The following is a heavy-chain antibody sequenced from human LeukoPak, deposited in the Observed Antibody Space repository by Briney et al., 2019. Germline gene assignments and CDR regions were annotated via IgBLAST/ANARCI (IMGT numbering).Heavy chain of an antibody. Sequence: GGSLRLSCAASGFAFSTYWMHWVRQASGKGLVWVSRINGDGSSTSYADSMKGRFTISRDNAKNTLYLQMNSLRAEDTAVYYCARDQGYQVVDPWGQGTLVTVSS. CDR3: ARDQGYQVVDP. CDR2: INGDGSST. J-gene: IGHJ5*02. V-gene: IGHV3-74*01. CDR1: GFAFSTYW. D-gene: IGHD2-2*01.